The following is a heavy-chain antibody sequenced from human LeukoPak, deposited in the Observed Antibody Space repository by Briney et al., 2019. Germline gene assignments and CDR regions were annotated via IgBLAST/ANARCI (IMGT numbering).Heavy chain of an antibody. V-gene: IGHV3-21*01. CDR2: ISKSSYYI. J-gene: IGHJ4*02. Sequence: GGSLRLSCVVSGFTFSSYSRNWVRQAPGKGLEWVSSISKSSYYIDNADSVKGRFTISRDNAKNSLYLQANSLRTKDTAMYYCVREEAGTRTDFDYWGQGTLVTASS. D-gene: IGHD6-13*01. CDR1: GFTFSSYS. CDR3: VREEAGTRTDFDY.